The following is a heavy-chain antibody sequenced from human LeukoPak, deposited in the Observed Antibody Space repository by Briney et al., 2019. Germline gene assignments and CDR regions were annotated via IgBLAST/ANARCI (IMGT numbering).Heavy chain of an antibody. CDR3: ARVGGFSDAFDI. D-gene: IGHD3-16*01. Sequence: ASVKVSCKASGYTFTGYYMHWVRQAPGQGLEWMGWINPNSGGTNYAQKFQGRVTMARDTSISTAYMELSRLRSDDTAVYYCARVGGFSDAFDIWGQGTMVTVSS. V-gene: IGHV1-2*02. CDR1: GYTFTGYY. J-gene: IGHJ3*02. CDR2: INPNSGGT.